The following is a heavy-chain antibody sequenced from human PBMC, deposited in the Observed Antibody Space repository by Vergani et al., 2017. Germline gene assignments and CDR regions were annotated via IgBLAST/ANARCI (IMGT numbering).Heavy chain of an antibody. V-gene: IGHV3-30-3*01. CDR3: AKEPSLSLRDYYDSSPGWFDP. D-gene: IGHD3-22*01. CDR1: GFTFSTYA. CDR2: ISYDGTNK. Sequence: QVQLVESGGGVVQPGRSLRLSCAASGFTFSTYAMHWVRQAPGKGLEWVAVISYDGTNKYYADSVKGRFTISRDNSKNTLFLQMNSLRPEDTAVYYCAKEPSLSLRDYYDSSPGWFDPWGQGTLVTVSS. J-gene: IGHJ5*02.